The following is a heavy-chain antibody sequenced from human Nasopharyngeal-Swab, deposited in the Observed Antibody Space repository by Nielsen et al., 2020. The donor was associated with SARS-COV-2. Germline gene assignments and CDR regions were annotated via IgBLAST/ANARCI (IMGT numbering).Heavy chain of an antibody. CDR3: ARLGTESYHYYSLDV. V-gene: IGHV3-21*01. CDR1: GFTFSMYS. D-gene: IGHD1-1*01. CDR2: ISSSSNYI. Sequence: GESLKISCVTSGFTFSMYSMHWVRQAPGKGLEWVSSISSSSNYIYYGDSVKGRFTISRDNTQKSLFLEMNSLRVEDTAVYYCARLGTESYHYYSLDVWGQGTTVTVSS. J-gene: IGHJ6*02.